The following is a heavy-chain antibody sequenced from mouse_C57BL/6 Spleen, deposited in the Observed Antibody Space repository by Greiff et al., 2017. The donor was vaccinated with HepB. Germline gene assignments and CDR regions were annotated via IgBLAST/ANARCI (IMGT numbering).Heavy chain of an antibody. J-gene: IGHJ1*03. D-gene: IGHD1-1*01. Sequence: QVQLQQPGAELVMPGASVKLSCKASGYTFTSYWMHWVKQRPGQGLEWIGEIDPSDSYTNYNQKFKGKSTLTVDKSYSTAYMQLSSLTSDDSAVYYCARALLRSWYFDVWGTGTTVTVAS. CDR3: ARALLRSWYFDV. V-gene: IGHV1-69*01. CDR2: IDPSDSYT. CDR1: GYTFTSYW.